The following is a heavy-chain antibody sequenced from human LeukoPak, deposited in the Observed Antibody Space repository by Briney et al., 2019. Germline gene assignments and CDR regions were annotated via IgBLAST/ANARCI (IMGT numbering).Heavy chain of an antibody. CDR2: IYSGGST. V-gene: IGHV3-53*01. CDR1: GFTVSSNY. D-gene: IGHD3-22*01. CDR3: AKYYYDSSGYYYGGVY. Sequence: GGSLRLSCAASGFTVSSNYMSWVRQAPGKGLEWVSVIYSGGSTYYADSVKGRFTISRDNSKNTLYLQMNSLRAEDTAVYYCAKYYYDSSGYYYGGVYWGQGTLVTVSS. J-gene: IGHJ4*02.